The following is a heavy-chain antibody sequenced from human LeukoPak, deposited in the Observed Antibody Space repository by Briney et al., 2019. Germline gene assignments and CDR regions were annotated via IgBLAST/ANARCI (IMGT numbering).Heavy chain of an antibody. D-gene: IGHD3-10*01. CDR3: ARVLRTMLRGPWGY. V-gene: IGHV4-4*07. CDR2: IYTSGST. Sequence: SETLSLTCTVSGGSISSYYWSWIRQPAGKGLEWIGRIYTSGSTNYNPSLKSRVTMSVDTSKNQFSLKLSSVTAADTAVYYCARVLRTMLRGPWGYWGQGTLVTVSS. J-gene: IGHJ4*02. CDR1: GGSISSYY.